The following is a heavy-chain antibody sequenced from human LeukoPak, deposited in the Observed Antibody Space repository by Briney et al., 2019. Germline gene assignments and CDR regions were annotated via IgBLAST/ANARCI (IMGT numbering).Heavy chain of an antibody. Sequence: GGSLRLSCAASGMTFSSHWMTWVRQTPGKGLEWLATIKSDGSEIYYLDSVKGRFTISRDNAKNSLYLQMNSLRAEDSAVYYCARYCTFRTCSGTKFDAWGQGTLVTVSS. CDR3: ARYCTFRTCSGTKFDA. J-gene: IGHJ5*02. CDR2: IKSDGSEI. CDR1: GMTFSSHW. V-gene: IGHV3-7*01. D-gene: IGHD1-1*01.